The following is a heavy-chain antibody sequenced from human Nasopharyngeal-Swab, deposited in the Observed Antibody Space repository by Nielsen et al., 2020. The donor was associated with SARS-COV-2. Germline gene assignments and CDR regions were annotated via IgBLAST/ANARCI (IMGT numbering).Heavy chain of an antibody. Sequence: WIRQPPGKGLEWIGYIYYSGSTYYNPSLKSRVTISVDTSKNQFSLKLSSVTAADTAVYYCARGFVGAYYGSNLDVWGKGTTVTVSS. CDR3: ARGFVGAYYGSNLDV. J-gene: IGHJ6*04. CDR2: IYYSGST. V-gene: IGHV4-31*02. D-gene: IGHD3-22*01.